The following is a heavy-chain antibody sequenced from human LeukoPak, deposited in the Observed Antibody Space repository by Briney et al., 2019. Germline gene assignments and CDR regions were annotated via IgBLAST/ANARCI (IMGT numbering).Heavy chain of an antibody. CDR3: AKARPAIAARVGYYYYGMDV. V-gene: IGHV3-30*18. CDR1: GFTFSSYG. CDR2: ISYDGSNK. D-gene: IGHD6-6*01. Sequence: GGSLRLSCAASGFTFSSYGMHWVRQAPGKGLEWVAVISYDGSNKYFGDSVKGRFTISRDNSKNTLYLQMNSLRAEDTAVYYCAKARPAIAARVGYYYYGMDVWGRGTMVTVSS. J-gene: IGHJ6*02.